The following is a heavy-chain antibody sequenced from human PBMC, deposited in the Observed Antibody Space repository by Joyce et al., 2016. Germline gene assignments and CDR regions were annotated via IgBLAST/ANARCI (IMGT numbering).Heavy chain of an antibody. J-gene: IGHJ5*02. Sequence: QVQLAQSGPEVKKPGASVKVSCKVSGKSLSELSMHWVRHFPGKGLEWLRCFHPADGDTMYAENLPGRVTMTEDTSTDTGYMELNSLTFEDTAVYYCAISSVHGWGVWVSWGQGTLVTVSS. V-gene: IGHV1-24*01. D-gene: IGHD3-16*01. CDR1: GKSLSELS. CDR3: AISSVHGWGVWVS. CDR2: FHPADGDT.